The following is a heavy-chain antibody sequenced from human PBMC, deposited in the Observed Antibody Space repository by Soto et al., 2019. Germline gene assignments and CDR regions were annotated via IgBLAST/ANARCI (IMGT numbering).Heavy chain of an antibody. CDR2: IYHSGSS. D-gene: IGHD3-10*01. Sequence: SETLSLTCSVSGGGIRTYYGSWIRQFPGQGLEWIGYIYHSGSSQYNPSLTSRVTISVDTSKNQLSLRLSSVTAADTAVYYCARSYGSGSYYDYYYGMDVWGQGTTVTVSS. CDR1: GGGIRTYY. V-gene: IGHV4-59*01. CDR3: ARSYGSGSYYDYYYGMDV. J-gene: IGHJ6*02.